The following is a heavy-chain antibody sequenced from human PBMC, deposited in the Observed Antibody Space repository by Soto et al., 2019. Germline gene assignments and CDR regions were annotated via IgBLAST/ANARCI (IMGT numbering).Heavy chain of an antibody. V-gene: IGHV1-2*04. CDR3: ARTLPTLWSGYYYYYYYGMDV. CDR2: INPNSGGT. J-gene: IGHJ6*02. CDR1: GYTFTGYY. Sequence: ASVKVSCKASGYTFTGYYMHWVRQAPGQGLEWMGWINPNSGGTNYAQKFQGWVTMTRDTSISTAYIELSRLRSDDTAVYYCARTLPTLWSGYYYYYYYGMDVWGQGTTVTVS. D-gene: IGHD3-3*01.